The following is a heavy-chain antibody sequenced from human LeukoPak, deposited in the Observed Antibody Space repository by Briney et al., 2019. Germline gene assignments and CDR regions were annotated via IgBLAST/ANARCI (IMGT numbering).Heavy chain of an antibody. J-gene: IGHJ6*02. CDR3: ARVVTTVGDYGFDV. CDR1: GFSFSDHY. D-gene: IGHD3-10*01. Sequence: PGGSLRLSCAASGFSFSDHYMDWVRQAPGKGLEWVGRTRNKAKSHTTEYAASVKGRFTISRVDPKNSLYLQMSSLKTEDTAVYYCARVVTTVGDYGFDVWGQGTSVTVSS. CDR2: TRNKAKSHTT. V-gene: IGHV3-72*01.